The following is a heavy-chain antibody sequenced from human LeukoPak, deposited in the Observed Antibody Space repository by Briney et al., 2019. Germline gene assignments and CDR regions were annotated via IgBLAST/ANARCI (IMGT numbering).Heavy chain of an antibody. CDR2: IIPIRGIA. Sequence: SVKVSCKASGGTFSSYAISWVRQAPGQGLEWMGRIIPIRGIAYYAQKFQGRVTVTADKSTSTAYMELSSLRSEDTAVYYCAGSALGIQLWTPFDYSGQGTLVTASS. V-gene: IGHV1-69*04. D-gene: IGHD5-18*01. J-gene: IGHJ4*02. CDR1: GGTFSSYA. CDR3: AGSALGIQLWTPFDY.